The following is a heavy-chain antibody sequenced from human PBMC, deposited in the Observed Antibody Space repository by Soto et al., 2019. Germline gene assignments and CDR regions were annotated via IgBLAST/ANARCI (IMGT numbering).Heavy chain of an antibody. V-gene: IGHV1-69*01. Sequence: QVQLVQSGAEVKKPGSSVKVSCKASGGTFSSYAISWVRQAPGQGLEWMGGIIPICGTANYAQKFQGRVTITADASTSTAYMELSSLRSEDTAVYYCARGSLYAFWSGYYAPPAYYYYYGMDVWGQGTKVTVS. J-gene: IGHJ6*02. D-gene: IGHD3-3*01. CDR2: IIPICGTA. CDR3: ARGSLYAFWSGYYAPPAYYYYYGMDV. CDR1: GGTFSSYA.